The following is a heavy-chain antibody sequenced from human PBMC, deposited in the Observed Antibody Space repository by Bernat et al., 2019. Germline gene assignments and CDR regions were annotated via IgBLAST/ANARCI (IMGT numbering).Heavy chain of an antibody. CDR2: IWYDGSKK. Sequence: QVQLVESGGNVVRPGRSLRLSCAASGFTCSSYGMHGVRQAPGKGLEWVAAIWYDGSKKYYADSVKGRVTISRDDSKNTLYLEMSSLRVDETAVYYCARDGSTTTLDYWGQGTLVTVSS. V-gene: IGHV3-33*01. J-gene: IGHJ4*02. D-gene: IGHD4-17*01. CDR1: GFTCSSYG. CDR3: ARDGSTTTLDY.